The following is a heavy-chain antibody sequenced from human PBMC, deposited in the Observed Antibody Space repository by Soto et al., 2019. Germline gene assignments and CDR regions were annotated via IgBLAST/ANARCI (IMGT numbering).Heavy chain of an antibody. CDR1: GGSISSGDYY. V-gene: IGHV4-30-4*01. CDR2: IYYSGST. CDR3: ASSGYCTNGVCYTLFDA. J-gene: IGHJ5*02. D-gene: IGHD2-8*01. Sequence: QVQLQESGPGLVKPSQTLSLTCTVSGGSISSGDYYWSWIRQPPGKGLEWIGYIYYSGSTYYNPSLKSRVTISVDTSKNQFSLKLSSVTAADTAVYYCASSGYCTNGVCYTLFDAWGQGTLVTVSS.